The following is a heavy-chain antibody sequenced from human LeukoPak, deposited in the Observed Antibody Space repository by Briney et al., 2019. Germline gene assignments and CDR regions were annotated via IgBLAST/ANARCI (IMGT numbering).Heavy chain of an antibody. CDR3: ARAPYDYDSSGHRFFDI. CDR2: IYYSGST. V-gene: IGHV4-31*03. J-gene: IGHJ3*02. CDR1: GGSISSGGYS. D-gene: IGHD3-22*01. Sequence: SETLSLTCTVSGGSISSGGYSWSWIPQHPGKGLEWIGHIYYSGSTHYNPSLKSRVTISVDTSENQFSLKLSSVTAADTAVYYCARAPYDYDSSGHRFFDIWGQGTMVTVSS.